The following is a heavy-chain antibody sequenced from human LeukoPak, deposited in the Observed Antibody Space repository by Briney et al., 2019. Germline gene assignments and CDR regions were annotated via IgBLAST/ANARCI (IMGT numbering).Heavy chain of an antibody. CDR1: GGTFSSYA. V-gene: IGHV1-69*13. J-gene: IGHJ3*02. D-gene: IGHD2-15*01. CDR2: ITPIFGTA. CDR3: ARGMDIVVVVAAIAPAFDI. Sequence: ASVKVSCKASGGTFSSYAISWVRQAPGQGLEWMGGITPIFGTANYAQKFQGRVTITADESTSTAYMELSSLRSEDTAVYYCARGMDIVVVVAAIAPAFDIWGQGTMVTVSS.